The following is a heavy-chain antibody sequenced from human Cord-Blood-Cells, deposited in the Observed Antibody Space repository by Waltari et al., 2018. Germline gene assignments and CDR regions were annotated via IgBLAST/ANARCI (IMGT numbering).Heavy chain of an antibody. CDR3: ARERSSSSYYYYGMDV. D-gene: IGHD6-6*01. CDR1: GYTFTSYD. V-gene: IGHV1-8*01. Sequence: QVQLVQSGAEVKKPGASVKVSCKASGYTFTSYDINWVRQATGQGLEWMGLMNPNSGNTGYAQKFQGRVTMTRNTSISTAYMELSSLRSEDTAVYYCARERSSSSYYYYGMDVWGQGTTVTVSS. CDR2: MNPNSGNT. J-gene: IGHJ6*01.